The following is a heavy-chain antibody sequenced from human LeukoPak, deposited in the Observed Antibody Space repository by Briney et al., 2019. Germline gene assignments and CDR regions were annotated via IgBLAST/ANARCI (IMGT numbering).Heavy chain of an antibody. CDR3: ARIDRAVAGTIDY. D-gene: IGHD6-19*01. J-gene: IGHJ4*02. Sequence: SETLSLTCTLSGGSIGSYYWSWIRQPPGKGLEWIGYVSYSGSTNYNPSLKSRVTMSVDTSKNQFSLKLSSVTAADTAVYYCARIDRAVAGTIDYWGQGTLVTVSS. V-gene: IGHV4-59*08. CDR2: VSYSGST. CDR1: GGSIGSYY.